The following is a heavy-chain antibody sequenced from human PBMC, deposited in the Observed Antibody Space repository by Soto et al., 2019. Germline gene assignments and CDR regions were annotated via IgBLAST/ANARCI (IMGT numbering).Heavy chain of an antibody. CDR3: ARDLYDILAGYYTLYYYYYGMDV. D-gene: IGHD3-9*01. CDR1: GGTFSSYA. Sequence: QVQLVQSGAEVKKPGSSVKVSCKASGGTFSSYAISWVRQAPGQGLEWMGGIIPIFGTANYAQKFQGRVTITADKCTSTAYMELSSLRSEDTAVYYCARDLYDILAGYYTLYYYYYGMDVWGQGTTVTVSS. J-gene: IGHJ6*02. V-gene: IGHV1-69*06. CDR2: IIPIFGTA.